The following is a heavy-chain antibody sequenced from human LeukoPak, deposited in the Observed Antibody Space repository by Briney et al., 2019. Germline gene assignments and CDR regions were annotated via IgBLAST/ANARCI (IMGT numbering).Heavy chain of an antibody. V-gene: IGHV3-74*01. CDR1: GFTFRSHL. Sequence: QSGGSLRLSCAASGFTFRSHLIPWVRQVPGKGLVWVSRINSDGTSTTYADAVQGRFTISRDNAKNTLYLQMNSLRVEDTAVYFCARAPAGTYNMDVWGQGTTVTVSS. J-gene: IGHJ6*02. CDR3: ARAPAGTYNMDV. CDR2: INSDGTST. D-gene: IGHD5-24*01.